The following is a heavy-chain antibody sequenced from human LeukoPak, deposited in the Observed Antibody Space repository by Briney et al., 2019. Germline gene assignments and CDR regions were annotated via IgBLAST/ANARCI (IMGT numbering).Heavy chain of an antibody. V-gene: IGHV4-34*01. CDR3: AGHHPRNTVDF. CDR1: GGSFSGYY. J-gene: IGHJ4*02. CDR2: INHSGST. D-gene: IGHD2/OR15-2a*01. Sequence: SEALSLTCAVYGGSFSGYYWSWIRQPPGKGLEWIGEINHSGSTNYNPSLKSRVTISVDTSKNQFSLKLSSVTAADTAVYYCAGHHPRNTVDFWGQGTLVTVSS.